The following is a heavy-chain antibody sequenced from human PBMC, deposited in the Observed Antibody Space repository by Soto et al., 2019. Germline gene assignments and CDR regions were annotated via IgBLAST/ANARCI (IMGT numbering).Heavy chain of an antibody. CDR2: IYHSGST. CDR3: ARAGDSSGPVALGY. Sequence: PLEILSLTCAVSGGSIISGGSSWSWIRQPPGKGLEWIGYIYHSGSTYYNPSLKSRVTISVDRSKNQFSLKLSSVTAADTAVYYCARAGDSSGPVALGYWGQGTLVTVSS. J-gene: IGHJ4*02. V-gene: IGHV4-30-2*01. D-gene: IGHD6-19*01. CDR1: GGSIISGGSS.